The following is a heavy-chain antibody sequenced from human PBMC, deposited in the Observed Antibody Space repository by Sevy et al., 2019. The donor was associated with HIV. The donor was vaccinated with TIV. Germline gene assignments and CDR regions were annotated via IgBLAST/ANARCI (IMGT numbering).Heavy chain of an antibody. CDR3: ARYLRGDHAGEFEF. Sequence: SETLSLTCTVSSGSISSSSYYWGWIRQSPGKGLEWIASIDYIGTTYYNLALKSRVTITGDRSKNEVSLNLGFVTAADAAVYYCARYLRGDHAGEFEFWGQGTPVTVSS. CDR1: SGSISSSSYY. CDR2: IDYIGTT. D-gene: IGHD4-17*01. J-gene: IGHJ5*01. V-gene: IGHV4-39*01.